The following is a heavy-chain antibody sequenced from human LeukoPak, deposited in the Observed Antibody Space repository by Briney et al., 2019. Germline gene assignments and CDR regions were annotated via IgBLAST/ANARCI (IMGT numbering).Heavy chain of an antibody. CDR1: GFSFNTYA. J-gene: IGHJ4*02. D-gene: IGHD1-26*01. Sequence: GGSLRLSCAAPGFSFNTYAMHWVRQAPGKGLEYVSAISTNGGSTNYANSVKGRFTISRDNSKNTLYLQMGSLETEDTAIYYCARLGSGNYNRGCLDYWGQGTLVTVSS. CDR2: ISTNGGST. V-gene: IGHV3-64*01. CDR3: ARLGSGNYNRGCLDY.